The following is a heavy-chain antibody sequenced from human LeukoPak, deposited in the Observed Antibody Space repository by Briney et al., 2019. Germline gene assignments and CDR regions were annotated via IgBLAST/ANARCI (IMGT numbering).Heavy chain of an antibody. Sequence: PGGSLRLSCAASGFTFSSYAVSWVRQAPGKGLEWVSAISGSGNSTFYANSVKGRFTISRDNAKNSLYLQMNSLRAEDTALYYCAKDTYGDYVFAYWGQGTLVTVSS. CDR1: GFTFSSYA. CDR2: ISGSGNST. CDR3: AKDTYGDYVFAY. J-gene: IGHJ4*02. V-gene: IGHV3-23*01. D-gene: IGHD4-17*01.